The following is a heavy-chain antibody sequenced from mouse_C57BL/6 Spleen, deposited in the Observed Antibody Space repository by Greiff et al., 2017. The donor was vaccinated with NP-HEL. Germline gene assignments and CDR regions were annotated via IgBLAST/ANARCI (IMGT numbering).Heavy chain of an antibody. CDR2: IRSKSNNYAT. CDR3: VRPDYVGWFAY. CDR1: GFSFNTYA. D-gene: IGHD2-4*01. J-gene: IGHJ3*01. Sequence: EVQLVESGGGLVQPKGSLQLSCAASGFSFNTYAMNWVRQAPGKGLEWVARIRSKSNNYATYYADSVKDRFTISRDDSESMLYLQMNNLKTEDTAMYYCVRPDYVGWFAYWGQGTLVTVSA. V-gene: IGHV10-1*01.